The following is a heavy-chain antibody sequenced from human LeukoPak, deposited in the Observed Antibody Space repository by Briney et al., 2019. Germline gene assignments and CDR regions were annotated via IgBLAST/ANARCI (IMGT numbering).Heavy chain of an antibody. CDR1: GGSISSGGYS. D-gene: IGHD7-27*01. CDR3: ARGGALGNWFDP. V-gene: IGHV4-30-2*01. CDR2: IYHSGST. J-gene: IGHJ5*02. Sequence: PSETLSLTCAVSGGSISSGGYSWSWIRQPPGKGLEWIGCIYHSGSTYYNPSLKSRVTISVDRSKNQFSLKLSSVTAADTAVYYCARGGALGNWFDPWGQGTLVTVSS.